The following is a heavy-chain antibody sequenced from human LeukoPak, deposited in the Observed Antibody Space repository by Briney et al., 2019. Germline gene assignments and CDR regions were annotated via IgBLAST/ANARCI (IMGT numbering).Heavy chain of an antibody. CDR3: ATDWDLVVPAGYDAFDI. CDR1: GYTLTELS. J-gene: IGHJ3*02. D-gene: IGHD2-2*01. V-gene: IGHV1-24*01. CDR2: FDPEDGET. Sequence: EASVKVSCKVSGYTLTELSMHWVRQAPGKGLEWMGGFDPEDGETIYAQKFQGRVTMTEDTSTDTAYMELSSLRSEDTAVYYCATDWDLVVPAGYDAFDIWGQGTMVTVSS.